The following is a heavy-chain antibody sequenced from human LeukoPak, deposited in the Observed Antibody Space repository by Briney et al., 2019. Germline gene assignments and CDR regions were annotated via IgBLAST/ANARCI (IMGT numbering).Heavy chain of an antibody. CDR2: INPNSGGT. Sequence: VASVKVSCKASGYTFTGYYMHWVRQAPGQGLEWMGWINPNSGGTNYAQKFQGRVTMTRDTSISTAYMELSRLRSDDTAVYYCARDGHGYSYGYDYWGQGTLVTVSS. J-gene: IGHJ4*02. CDR3: ARDGHGYSYGYDY. D-gene: IGHD5-18*01. V-gene: IGHV1-2*02. CDR1: GYTFTGYY.